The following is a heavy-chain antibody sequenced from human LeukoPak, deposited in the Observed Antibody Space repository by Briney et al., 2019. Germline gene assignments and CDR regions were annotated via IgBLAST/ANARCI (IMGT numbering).Heavy chain of an antibody. D-gene: IGHD2-15*01. CDR1: GFTFSDYF. CDR3: ARRVDATRWFDP. CDR2: INGDGTTT. Sequence: GGSLRLSCSASGFTFSDYFMHWVRQAPGEGLVWVSRINGDGTTTIYADSVKGRFTISRDNAKNMLYLQMNSLRAEDTAIYYCARRVDATRWFDPWGQGTLVTVSS. J-gene: IGHJ5*02. V-gene: IGHV3-74*01.